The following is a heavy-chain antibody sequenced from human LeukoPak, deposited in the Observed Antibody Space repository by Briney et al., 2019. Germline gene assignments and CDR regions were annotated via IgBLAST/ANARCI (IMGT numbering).Heavy chain of an antibody. J-gene: IGHJ6*02. Sequence: GGSLRLSCAASGFTFSSFSMDWVRQAPGKGLEWVSSISSSSSSIYYADSVKGRFTISRDNARNSLYLQMNSLRAEDTAVYYCARGSEAVGTSPRYYYYGMDVWGQGTTVTVSS. V-gene: IGHV3-21*01. CDR3: ARGSEAVGTSPRYYYYGMDV. CDR1: GFTFSSFS. D-gene: IGHD6-13*01. CDR2: ISSSSSSI.